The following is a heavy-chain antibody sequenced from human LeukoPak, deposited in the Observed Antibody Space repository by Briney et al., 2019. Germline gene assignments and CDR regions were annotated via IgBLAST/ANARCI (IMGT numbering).Heavy chain of an antibody. V-gene: IGHV3-33*06. J-gene: IGHJ5*02. Sequence: GRSLRLSCAASGFTFSSYGMHWVRQAPGKGLEWVAVIWYDGSNKYYADSVKGRLTISRDNSKNTLYLQMNSLRAEDTAVYYCAKDYYDSSGPPAGFDPWGQGTLVTVSS. CDR3: AKDYYDSSGPPAGFDP. CDR1: GFTFSSYG. D-gene: IGHD3-22*01. CDR2: IWYDGSNK.